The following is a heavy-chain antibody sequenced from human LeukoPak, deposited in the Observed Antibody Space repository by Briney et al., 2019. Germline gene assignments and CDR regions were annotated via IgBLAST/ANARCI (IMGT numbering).Heavy chain of an antibody. Sequence: ASVKVSCKASGYTFTGYYMHWVRQAPGQGLEWMGWMNPNSGNTGYAQKFQGRVTMTRNTSISTAYMELSSLRSEDTAVYYCARGTIVGATDHLGYWGQGTLVTVSS. CDR2: MNPNSGNT. V-gene: IGHV1-8*02. CDR1: GYTFTGYY. D-gene: IGHD1-26*01. CDR3: ARGTIVGATDHLGY. J-gene: IGHJ4*02.